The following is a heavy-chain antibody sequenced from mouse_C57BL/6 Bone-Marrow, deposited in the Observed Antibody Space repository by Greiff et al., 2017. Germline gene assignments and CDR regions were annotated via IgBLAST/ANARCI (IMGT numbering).Heavy chain of an antibody. CDR1: GYAFTNYL. J-gene: IGHJ3*01. D-gene: IGHD1-1*01. CDR3: ARSGSTTGVPAY. V-gene: IGHV1-54*01. CDR2: INPGSGGT. Sequence: VQLQQSGAELVRPGTSVKVSCKASGYAFTNYLIEWVKQRPGQGLEWIGLINPGSGGTNYNEKFKGKATMTADKSSITAYMQLSSLTSEDSAVYFCARSGSTTGVPAYWGQGTLVTVSA.